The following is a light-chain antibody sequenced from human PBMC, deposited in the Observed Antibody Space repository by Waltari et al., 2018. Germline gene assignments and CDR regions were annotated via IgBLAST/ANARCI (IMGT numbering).Light chain of an antibody. CDR3: ASWDDNLSGWV. J-gene: IGLJ3*02. Sequence: QSVLTQPPSASGTPGQRVTISCSGSSSNIGRSYVYWYQQPPGTAPKLLIYRNKQRPSGVPDRFSGSKSGTSASLAISGLRSEDEADYYCASWDDNLSGWVFGGGTKLTVL. CDR1: SSNIGRSY. V-gene: IGLV1-47*01. CDR2: RNK.